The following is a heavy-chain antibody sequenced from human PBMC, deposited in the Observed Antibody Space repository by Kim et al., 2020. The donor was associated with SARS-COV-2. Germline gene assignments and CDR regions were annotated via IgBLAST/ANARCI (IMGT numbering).Heavy chain of an antibody. Sequence: LSLTCATSGFTFSGSAMHWVRQASGKGLEWVGHIRSKANSYATTYAASVKGRFTISRDESKNTAYLQMNSLKSEDTAVYYCTKGYSYGDFDSWGQGTLVTVSS. CDR1: GFTFSGSA. D-gene: IGHD5-18*01. J-gene: IGHJ4*02. CDR3: TKGYSYGDFDS. V-gene: IGHV3-73*01. CDR2: IRSKANSYAT.